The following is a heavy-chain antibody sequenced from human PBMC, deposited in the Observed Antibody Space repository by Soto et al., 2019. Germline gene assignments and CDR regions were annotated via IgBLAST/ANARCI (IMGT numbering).Heavy chain of an antibody. D-gene: IGHD3-16*01. CDR1: GFTFDDYA. Sequence: EMQLVESGGGLVQPGMSLRLSCAASGFTFDDYAMYWVRQVPGKGLEWVSGISWNSGRIGYADSVKGPFTISRDNAKNSLYLQMTSLRPEDTALYYCTKARLWGGDGYNSYYYNAMDVWGQGTPVTVSS. CDR2: ISWNSGRI. CDR3: TKARLWGGDGYNSYYYNAMDV. V-gene: IGHV3-9*01. J-gene: IGHJ6*02.